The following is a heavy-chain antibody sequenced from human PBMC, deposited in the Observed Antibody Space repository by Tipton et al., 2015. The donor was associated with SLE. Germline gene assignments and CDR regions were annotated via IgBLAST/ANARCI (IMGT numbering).Heavy chain of an antibody. Sequence: TLSLTCTVSGDSISSGDYSWSWIRQSPGRGLEWIGYISYSGSTLYNPSLKSRVTISVDTSKNQFSLRLSSVTAADTAVYYCARDLDGYNYGDYWGQGILVTVSS. CDR3: ARDLDGYNYGDY. CDR1: GDSISSGDYS. J-gene: IGHJ4*02. V-gene: IGHV4-30-4*01. D-gene: IGHD5-24*01. CDR2: ISYSGST.